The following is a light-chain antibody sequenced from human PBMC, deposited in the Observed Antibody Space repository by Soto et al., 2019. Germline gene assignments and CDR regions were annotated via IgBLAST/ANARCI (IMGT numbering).Light chain of an antibody. CDR1: QSVSSSY. CDR2: GAS. J-gene: IGKJ2*01. CDR3: QQYGSSPLYT. V-gene: IGKV3-20*01. Sequence: EIVLTQSPGTLSLSPGERATLSCRASQSVSSSYLAWYQQKAGQAPRLLIYGASSRATGIPDRFSGSGSGTDFTLTISRLEPEDFAVYYCQQYGSSPLYTVGQGTKLEI.